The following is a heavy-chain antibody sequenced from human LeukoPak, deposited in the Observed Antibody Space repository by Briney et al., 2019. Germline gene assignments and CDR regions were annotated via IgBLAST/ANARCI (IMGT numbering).Heavy chain of an antibody. CDR1: GFTLSSYW. CDR2: IKQDGSEK. D-gene: IGHD4-23*01. CDR3: AAGRGGLIDY. Sequence: GGSLRLSCAASGFTLSSYWMNWVRQAPGEGLEWVANIKQDGSEKKYVDSVKGRFTISRDKTQNSLYLQKNKLRVEDTAVYYCAAGRGGLIDYWGQGTLVTASS. J-gene: IGHJ4*02. V-gene: IGHV3-7*01.